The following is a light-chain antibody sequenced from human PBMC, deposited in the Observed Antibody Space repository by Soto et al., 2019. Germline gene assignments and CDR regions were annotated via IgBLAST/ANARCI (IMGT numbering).Light chain of an antibody. V-gene: IGLV2-14*01. CDR2: EVS. CDR1: SSDVGGYNY. Sequence: QSALTQPASVSGSPGQSITISCTGTSSDVGGYNYVSWYQQHPGKAPKLMIYEVSNRPSGVSNRFSGSKSANTASLTISGLQAEDDADYYCCSYAGSYTFVFGSGTKLTVL. CDR3: CSYAGSYTFV. J-gene: IGLJ1*01.